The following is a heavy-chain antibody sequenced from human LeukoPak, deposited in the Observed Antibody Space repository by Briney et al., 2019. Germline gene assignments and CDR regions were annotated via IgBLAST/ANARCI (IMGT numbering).Heavy chain of an antibody. J-gene: IGHJ3*02. V-gene: IGHV5-51*01. CDR1: GYSFTSYW. Sequence: KDGESLKISCKGSGYSFTSYWIGWVRQMPGKGLEWMGIIYPGDSDTRYSPSFQGQVTISADKSISTAYLQWSSLKASDTAMYYCARTTYYYDSSGPDAFDIWGQGTMVTVSS. D-gene: IGHD3-22*01. CDR2: IYPGDSDT. CDR3: ARTTYYYDSSGPDAFDI.